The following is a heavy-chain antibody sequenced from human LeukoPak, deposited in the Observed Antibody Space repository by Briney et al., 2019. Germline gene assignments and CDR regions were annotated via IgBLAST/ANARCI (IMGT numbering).Heavy chain of an antibody. CDR2: IYYSGST. Sequence: SETLSLTCTVSGGSIGSSSYYWGWIRQPPGKGLEWIGSIYYSGSTYYNPSLKSRVTISADTSKNQFSLKLSSVTAADTAVYYCARHVNYDSSGYKVRWFDPWGQGTLVTVSS. V-gene: IGHV4-39*01. CDR3: ARHVNYDSSGYKVRWFDP. CDR1: GGSIGSSSYY. J-gene: IGHJ5*02. D-gene: IGHD3-22*01.